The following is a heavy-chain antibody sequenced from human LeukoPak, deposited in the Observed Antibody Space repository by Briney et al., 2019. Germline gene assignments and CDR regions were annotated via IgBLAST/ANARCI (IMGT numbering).Heavy chain of an antibody. CDR3: ARVRWLLRGPFDY. D-gene: IGHD4-23*01. V-gene: IGHV4-34*01. CDR1: GGSFSGYY. Sequence: SETLSLTCAVYGGSFSGYYWSWIRQPPGKGLEWIGEINHSGSTNYNPSLKSRVTISVDTSKNQFSLKLSSVTAADTAVYYCARVRWLLRGPFDYWGQGTLVTVS. J-gene: IGHJ4*02. CDR2: INHSGST.